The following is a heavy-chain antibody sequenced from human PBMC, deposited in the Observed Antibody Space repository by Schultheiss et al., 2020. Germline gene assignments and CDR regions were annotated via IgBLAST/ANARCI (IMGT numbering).Heavy chain of an antibody. CDR1: GFTFSEYS. Sequence: GGSLRLSCAASGFTFSEYSMNWVRQAPGKGLEWVSAISSSSNYIYYADSVKGRFTISRDNSKNTLYLQMNSLRSDDTAVYYCARGGSYYAVDYWGQGTLVTVSS. V-gene: IGHV3-21*04. J-gene: IGHJ4*02. D-gene: IGHD1-26*01. CDR2: ISSSSNYI. CDR3: ARGGSYYAVDY.